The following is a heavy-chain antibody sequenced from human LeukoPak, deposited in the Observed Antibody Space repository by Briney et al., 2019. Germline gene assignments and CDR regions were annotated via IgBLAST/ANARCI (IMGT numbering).Heavy chain of an antibody. D-gene: IGHD6-19*01. CDR3: ARVIEGWSPLLFYYFYMDV. CDR2: ISPYNGNS. Sequence: GASVKVSCKASGYTFTSYGISWVRQAPGQGLEWMGWISPYNGNSNYAQKFQGRVTLTTDASRSAVSMELRSLRSDDTAIYYCARVIEGWSPLLFYYFYMDVWGKGTTVTVSS. V-gene: IGHV1-18*01. J-gene: IGHJ6*03. CDR1: GYTFTSYG.